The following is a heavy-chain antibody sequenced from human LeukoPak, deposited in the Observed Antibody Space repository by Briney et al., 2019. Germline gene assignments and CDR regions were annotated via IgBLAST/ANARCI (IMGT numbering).Heavy chain of an antibody. CDR2: ISPGDSDT. CDR1: GYIFTHNW. CDR3: ARQTRDGSGSRGYSFDF. J-gene: IGHJ4*02. D-gene: IGHD3-10*01. Sequence: HGESLKISCKGSGYIFTHNWIGWVRQMPGKGLEWMVIISPGDSDTRYSPSFEGQVTISVDKSISTAYLQWSSLKASDTAMYYCARQTRDGSGSRGYSFDFWGQGTLVTVSS. V-gene: IGHV5-51*01.